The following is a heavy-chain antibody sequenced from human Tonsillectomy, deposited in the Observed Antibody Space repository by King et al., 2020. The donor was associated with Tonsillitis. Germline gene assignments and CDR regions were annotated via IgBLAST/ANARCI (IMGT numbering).Heavy chain of an antibody. V-gene: IGHV1-8*01. J-gene: IGHJ6*02. CDR1: GYPFTSYD. Sequence: QLVQSGAEVKKPGASVRVSCEASGYPFTSYDLNWVRQATGQGLEWMGWMNPHSGDTGYVETFQNRIAMTRDTATSTAFMERSRLTSEDSAVYYCARARGLKFTHGMDVWGQGTTVIVSS. CDR3: ARARGLKFTHGMDV. D-gene: IGHD3-10*01. CDR2: MNPHSGDT.